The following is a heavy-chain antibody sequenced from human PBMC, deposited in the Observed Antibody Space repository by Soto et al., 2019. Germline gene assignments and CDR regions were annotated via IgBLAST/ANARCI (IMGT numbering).Heavy chain of an antibody. CDR3: ARVKAVAGTANYYMDV. D-gene: IGHD6-19*01. CDR2: IKQDGSEK. CDR1: GFTFSSYW. J-gene: IGHJ6*03. V-gene: IGHV3-7*01. Sequence: EVQLVESGGGLVQPGGSLRLSCAASGFTFSSYWMSWVRQAPGKGLEWVANIKQDGSEKYYVDSVKGRFTISRDNAENSLYLQMNSLRAEDTAVYYCARVKAVAGTANYYMDVWGKGTTVTVSS.